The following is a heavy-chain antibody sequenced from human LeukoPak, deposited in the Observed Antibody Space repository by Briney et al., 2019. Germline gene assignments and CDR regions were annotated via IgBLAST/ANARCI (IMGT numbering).Heavy chain of an antibody. CDR2: IYSGGST. J-gene: IGHJ4*02. CDR1: GFTVSSNY. Sequence: GGSLRLSCAASGFTVSSNYMSWVRQAPGKGLEWVSVIYSGGSTYYADSVKGRFTISRDNSKNTLYLQMNSLRAEDTAVYYCAKDAIAAAGIHVYWGQGTLVTVSS. V-gene: IGHV3-53*01. CDR3: AKDAIAAAGIHVY. D-gene: IGHD6-13*01.